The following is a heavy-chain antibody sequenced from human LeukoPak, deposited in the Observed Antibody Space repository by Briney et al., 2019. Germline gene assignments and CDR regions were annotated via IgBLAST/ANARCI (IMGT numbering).Heavy chain of an antibody. CDR2: MYYSGST. CDR1: GGSISSYY. V-gene: IGHV4-59*01. J-gene: IGHJ6*02. Sequence: SETLSLTCTVSGGSISSYYWSWIRQPPGKGLEWIGYMYYSGSTNYNPSLKSRVTISVDTSKNQFSLNLSSVTAADTAVYYCARGRSSYYGMDVWGQGTTVTVSS. CDR3: ARGRSSYYGMDV.